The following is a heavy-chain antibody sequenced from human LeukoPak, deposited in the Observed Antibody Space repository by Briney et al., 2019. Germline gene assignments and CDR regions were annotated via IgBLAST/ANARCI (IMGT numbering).Heavy chain of an antibody. Sequence: PSETLSLTCAVYGGSFSGYYWSWIRQPPGKGLEWIGEINHSGSTNYNTSLKTRVTISVDTSKTQFSLKLSSVTAADTAVYYCARVYSGSIVVVPADRYYFDYWGQGTLVTVSS. J-gene: IGHJ4*02. CDR1: GGSFSGYY. D-gene: IGHD2-2*01. CDR2: INHSGST. CDR3: ARVYSGSIVVVPADRYYFDY. V-gene: IGHV4-34*01.